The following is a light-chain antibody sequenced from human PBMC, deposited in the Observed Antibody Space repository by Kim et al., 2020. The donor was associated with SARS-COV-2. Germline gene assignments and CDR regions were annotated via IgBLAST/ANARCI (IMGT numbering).Light chain of an antibody. CDR3: QEYKCYLRT. CDR1: QSISNW. Sequence: ASVGDRVTITCRASQSISNWLAWYQQKPGKAPKVLIYDASSLESGVPSRFSGSGSGTEFTLTISSLQSDDFATYYCQEYKCYLRTFGQGTKVDIK. CDR2: DAS. V-gene: IGKV1-5*01. J-gene: IGKJ1*01.